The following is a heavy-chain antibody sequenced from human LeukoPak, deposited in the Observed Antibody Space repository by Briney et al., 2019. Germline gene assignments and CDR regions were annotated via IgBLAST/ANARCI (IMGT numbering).Heavy chain of an antibody. CDR1: GYTFTGYY. Sequence: ASVKVSCKASGYTFTGYYMHWVRQAPGQGLEWMGWINPNSGGTNYAQKFQGRVTMTRDTSISTAYMELSRLRSDDTAVYYCARLYCSSTSCPDYWGQGTLVTVSS. D-gene: IGHD2-2*01. J-gene: IGHJ4*02. CDR3: ARLYCSSTSCPDY. V-gene: IGHV1-2*02. CDR2: INPNSGGT.